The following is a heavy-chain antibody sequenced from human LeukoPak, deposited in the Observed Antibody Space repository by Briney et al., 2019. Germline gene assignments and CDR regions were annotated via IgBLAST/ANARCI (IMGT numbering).Heavy chain of an antibody. V-gene: IGHV3-30*18. CDR1: GFTFSSYG. D-gene: IGHD3-10*01. CDR3: AKSVAGGSGSYYNYFQH. CDR2: ISYDGSNK. J-gene: IGHJ1*01. Sequence: GGSLRLSCAASGFTFSSYGMHWVRQAPGKGLEWVAVISYDGSNKYYADSVKGRFTISRDNSKNTLYLQMNSLRAEDTAVYYCAKSVAGGSGSYYNYFQHWXXXTLVTVSS.